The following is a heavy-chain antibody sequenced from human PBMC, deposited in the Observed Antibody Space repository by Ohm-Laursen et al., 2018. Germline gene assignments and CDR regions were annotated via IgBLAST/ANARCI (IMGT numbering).Heavy chain of an antibody. CDR1: GFTFHDYA. J-gene: IGHJ6*02. D-gene: IGHD2-2*01. Sequence: SLRLSCAASGFTFHDYAMHWVRHAPGKGLEWVSGITWNSGIIGYADSVKGRFTISRDNAKNSLYLQMNSLRAEDTALYYCAKANCSSNSCYGNHYYGMDVWGQGTTITVSS. CDR2: ITWNSGII. CDR3: AKANCSSNSCYGNHYYGMDV. V-gene: IGHV3-9*01.